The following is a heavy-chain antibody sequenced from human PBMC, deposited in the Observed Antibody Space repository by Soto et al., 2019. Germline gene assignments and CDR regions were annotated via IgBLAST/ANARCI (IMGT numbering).Heavy chain of an antibody. CDR1: GYTFAGYY. CDR2: INPNSGVT. D-gene: IGHD6-13*01. J-gene: IGHJ4*02. CDR3: AREVAAAAGMDS. V-gene: IGHV1-2*04. Sequence: ASVKVSCKASGYTFAGYYMHWVRRAPGQGLEWMGCINPNSGVTIYAQKFQGWVTMTRDASISTAYMELNRLGSDDTAVYYCAREVAAAAGMDSWGQGTLVTVSS.